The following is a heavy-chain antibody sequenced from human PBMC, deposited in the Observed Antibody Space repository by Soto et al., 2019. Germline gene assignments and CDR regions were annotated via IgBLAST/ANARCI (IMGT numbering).Heavy chain of an antibody. CDR3: ARVPTPDYFDY. CDR2: IYYSGST. Sequence: SETLSLTCTVSGGSISSGGYYWSWIRQHPGKGLEWIGYIYYSGSTYYNPSLKSRVTISVDTSKNQFSLKLSSVTAADAAVYYCARVPTPDYFDYWGQGTLVTVSS. D-gene: IGHD2-2*01. J-gene: IGHJ4*02. V-gene: IGHV4-31*03. CDR1: GGSISSGGYY.